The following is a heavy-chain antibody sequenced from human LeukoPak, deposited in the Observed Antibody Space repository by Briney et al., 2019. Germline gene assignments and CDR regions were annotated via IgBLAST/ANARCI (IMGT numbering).Heavy chain of an antibody. J-gene: IGHJ5*02. CDR3: ARRWLLLDP. CDR2: INHSGST. V-gene: IGHV4-34*01. CDR1: GGSFSGYY. Sequence: SETLSLTCAVYGGSFSGYYWSWIRQPPGKGLEWIGVINHSGSTNYNPSLKSRVTISVDTSKNQFSLKLSSVTAADTAVYYCARRWLLLDPWGQGTLVTVSS. D-gene: IGHD4-23*01.